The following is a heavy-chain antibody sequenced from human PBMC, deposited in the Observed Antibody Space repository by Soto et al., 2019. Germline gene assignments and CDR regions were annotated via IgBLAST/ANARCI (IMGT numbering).Heavy chain of an antibody. V-gene: IGHV1-2*04. J-gene: IGHJ4*02. CDR3: ARDTRLGVGEYYFDY. Sequence: GVSVKASCKASGSTCTGYYMHWVRPPPRQGLEWMGWINADSGGTNYAQKLQGWVTMTSDTSISTAYMELSSLSSDDTAVYYCARDTRLGVGEYYFDYWGQGTLVTVSS. CDR2: INADSGGT. D-gene: IGHD3-16*01. CDR1: GSTCTGYY.